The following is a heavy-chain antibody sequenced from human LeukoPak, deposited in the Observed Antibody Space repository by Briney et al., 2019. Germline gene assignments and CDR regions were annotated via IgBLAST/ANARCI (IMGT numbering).Heavy chain of an antibody. J-gene: IGHJ6*02. CDR3: ARDLLTIFPRNCSSTSCYIYYYHGMDV. Sequence: ASVKVSCKASGYTFTGYYMHWVRQAPGQGLEWMGWINPNSGGTNYAQKFQGRVTMTRDTSISTAYMELSRLRSDDTAVYYCARDLLTIFPRNCSSTSCYIYYYHGMDVWGQGTTVTVSS. CDR1: GYTFTGYY. D-gene: IGHD2-2*02. V-gene: IGHV1-2*02. CDR2: INPNSGGT.